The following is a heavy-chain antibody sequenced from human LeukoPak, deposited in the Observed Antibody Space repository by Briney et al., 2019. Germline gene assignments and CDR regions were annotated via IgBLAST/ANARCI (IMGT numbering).Heavy chain of an antibody. CDR3: AKDRDSSSWYSPSGF. CDR2: IRYDGSNK. J-gene: IGHJ4*02. D-gene: IGHD6-13*01. CDR1: GFAFSNYG. V-gene: IGHV3-30*02. Sequence: PGGSLRLSCAASGFAFSNYGMHWVRQAPGKGLEWVAFIRYDGSNKYYTDSAKGRFTISRDNSKNTLYLQMNSLRAEDTAVYYCAKDRDSSSWYSPSGFWGLGTLVTVSS.